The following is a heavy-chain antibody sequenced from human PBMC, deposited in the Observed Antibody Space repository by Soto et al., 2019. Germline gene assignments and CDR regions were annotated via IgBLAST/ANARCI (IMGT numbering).Heavy chain of an antibody. D-gene: IGHD3-3*01. J-gene: IGHJ5*02. CDR3: ARGLPAIFGVVIKGYDWFDP. CDR1: GYTFTSYY. Sequence: ASVKVSCKASGYTFTSYYMHWVRQAPGQGLEWMGIINPSGGSTSYAQKFQGRVTMTRDTSTSTVYMELSSLRSEDTAVYYCARGLPAIFGVVIKGYDWFDPWGQGTLVTVSS. V-gene: IGHV1-46*01. CDR2: INPSGGST.